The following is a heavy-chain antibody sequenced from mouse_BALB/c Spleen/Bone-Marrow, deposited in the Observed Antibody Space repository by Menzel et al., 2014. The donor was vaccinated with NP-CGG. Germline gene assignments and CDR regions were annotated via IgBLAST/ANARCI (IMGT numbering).Heavy chain of an antibody. J-gene: IGHJ2*01. CDR3: ARGAMITTEYFDY. CDR2: IYYSGTI. D-gene: IGHD2-4*01. CDR1: GISITTGNYR. Sequence: VQLKESGPGLVKPSQTVSLTCTVTGISITTGNYRWSWIRQFPGNKLEWIGNIYYSGTITYNPFLTSRTTVTRDTSKNQCFLEMNSLTAEDTATYNCARGAMITTEYFDYWGQGTPLTVSS. V-gene: IGHV3-5*02.